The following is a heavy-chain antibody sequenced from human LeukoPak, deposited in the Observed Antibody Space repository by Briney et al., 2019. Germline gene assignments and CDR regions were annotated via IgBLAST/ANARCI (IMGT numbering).Heavy chain of an antibody. J-gene: IGHJ6*02. D-gene: IGHD2-8*01. Sequence: PGGSLRLSCTPSGFTFSNYAMNWVRQAPGKGLEWVSGIGSSGGDTYYADSVKGRFTIPRDNSKNMLYLQMNSLRADDTALYYCAKYLMAKGPPYALDVWGQGTTVTVSS. CDR3: AKYLMAKGPPYALDV. CDR1: GFTFSNYA. CDR2: IGSSGGDT. V-gene: IGHV3-23*01.